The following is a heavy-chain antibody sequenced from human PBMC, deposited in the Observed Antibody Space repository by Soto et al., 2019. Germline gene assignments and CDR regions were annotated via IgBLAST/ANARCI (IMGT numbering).Heavy chain of an antibody. Sequence: EVQLVESGGGLVQPGGSLRLSCAASGFTFSSYWMHWVRQAPGKGLVWVSRINSDGSSTSYADSVKGRFTISRDNAKNTLYLQMNSLRAEDTAVYYRARDRQSLVYYYYYDMDVWGKGTTVTVSS. V-gene: IGHV3-74*01. D-gene: IGHD6-19*01. J-gene: IGHJ6*03. CDR2: INSDGSST. CDR3: ARDRQSLVYYYYYDMDV. CDR1: GFTFSSYW.